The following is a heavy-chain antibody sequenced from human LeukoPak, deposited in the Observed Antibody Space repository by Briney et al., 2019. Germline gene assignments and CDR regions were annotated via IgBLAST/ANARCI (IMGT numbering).Heavy chain of an antibody. CDR2: IRSKAYGGTT. V-gene: IGHV3-49*04. J-gene: IGHJ4*02. CDR3: IRGSLRCDY. Sequence: GGSLRLSCTASGFTFGDYAMSWVRQAPGKGLEWVGFIRSKAYGGTTEYAASVEGRFIISRDDSKSIAYLQMNSLKTEDTAVDYCIRGSLRCDYWGQGTLVTVSS. CDR1: GFTFGDYA. D-gene: IGHD4-17*01.